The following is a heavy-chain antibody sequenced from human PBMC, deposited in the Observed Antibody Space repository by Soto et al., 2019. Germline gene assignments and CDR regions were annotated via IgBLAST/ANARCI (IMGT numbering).Heavy chain of an antibody. J-gene: IGHJ4*02. Sequence: PGESLKISCKASGYSFARYWIGWVRQMPGKGLEWMGLIYPDDSDTRYSPSFQGQVTISADKSINTAYLQWSSLQASDTAMYFCARHDIVTNPLRGVYFGIWGQGALVTSPQ. CDR1: GYSFARYW. CDR3: ARHDIVTNPLRGVYFGI. D-gene: IGHD3-9*01. CDR2: IYPDDSDT. V-gene: IGHV5-51*01.